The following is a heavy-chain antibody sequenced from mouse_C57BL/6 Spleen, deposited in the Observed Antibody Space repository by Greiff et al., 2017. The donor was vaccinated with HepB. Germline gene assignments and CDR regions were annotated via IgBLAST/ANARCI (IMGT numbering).Heavy chain of an antibody. V-gene: IGHV5-6*01. CDR2: ISSGGSYT. Sequence: VQLKESGGDLVKPGGSLKLSCAASGFTFSSYGMSWVRQTPDKRLEWVATISSGGSYTYYPDSVKGRFTISRDNAKNTLYLQMSSLKSEDTAMYYCARRTAPYAMDYWGQGTSVTVSS. CDR3: ARRTAPYAMDY. D-gene: IGHD3-1*01. CDR1: GFTFSSYG. J-gene: IGHJ4*01.